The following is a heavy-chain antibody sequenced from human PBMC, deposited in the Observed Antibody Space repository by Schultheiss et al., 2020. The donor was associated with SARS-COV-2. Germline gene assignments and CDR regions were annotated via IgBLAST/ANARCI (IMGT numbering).Heavy chain of an antibody. V-gene: IGHV3-23*01. CDR3: ARDDVILRAFDI. CDR2: ISGSGGST. Sequence: GGSLRLSCAASGFTFSSYAMSWVRQAPGKGLEWVSAISGSGGSTYYADSVKGRFTISRDNSKNTLYLQMNSLRAEDTAVYYCARDDVILRAFDIWGQGTMVTVSS. CDR1: GFTFSSYA. J-gene: IGHJ3*02.